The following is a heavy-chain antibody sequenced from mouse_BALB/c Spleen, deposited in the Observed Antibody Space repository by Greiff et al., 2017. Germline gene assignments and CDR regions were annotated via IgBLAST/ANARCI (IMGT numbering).Heavy chain of an antibody. Sequence: QVQLKQSGAELAKPGASVKMSCKASGYTFTSYWMHWVKQRPGQGLEWIGYINPSTGYTEYNQKFKDKATLTADKSSSTAYMQLSSLTSEDSAVYYCARGTEGYFDVWGAGTTVTVSS. CDR2: INPSTGYT. D-gene: IGHD3-3*01. V-gene: IGHV1-7*01. CDR3: ARGTEGYFDV. J-gene: IGHJ1*01. CDR1: GYTFTSYW.